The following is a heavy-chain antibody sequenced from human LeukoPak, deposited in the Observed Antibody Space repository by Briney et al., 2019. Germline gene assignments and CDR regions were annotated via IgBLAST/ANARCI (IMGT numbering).Heavy chain of an antibody. CDR3: ARGDSGSYSELFDY. CDR2: IIPIFGTA. CDR1: GGTFSSYA. D-gene: IGHD1-26*01. V-gene: IGHV1-69*01. J-gene: IGHJ4*02. Sequence: ASVKVSCKASGGTFSSYAISWVRQAPGQGLEWVGGIIPIFGTANYAQKFQGRVTITADESTSTAYMELSSLRSEDTAVYYCARGDSGSYSELFDYWGQGTLVTVSS.